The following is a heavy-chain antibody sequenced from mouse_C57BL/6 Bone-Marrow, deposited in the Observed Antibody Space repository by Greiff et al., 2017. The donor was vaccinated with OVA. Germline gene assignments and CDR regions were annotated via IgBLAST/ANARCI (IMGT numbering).Heavy chain of an antibody. J-gene: IGHJ4*01. CDR1: GFTFSDAW. CDR3: TRGWLPYYYAMDY. D-gene: IGHD2-3*01. Sequence: EVKLVESGGGLVQPGGSMKLSCAASGFTFSDAWMDWVRQSPEKGLEWVAEIRNKANNHATYYAESVKGRFTNSRDDSKSSVYLQMNSLRAEDTGIYYCTRGWLPYYYAMDYWGQGTSVTVSS. V-gene: IGHV6-6*01. CDR2: IRNKANNHAT.